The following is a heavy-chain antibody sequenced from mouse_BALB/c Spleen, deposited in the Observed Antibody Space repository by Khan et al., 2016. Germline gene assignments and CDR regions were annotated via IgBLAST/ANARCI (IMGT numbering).Heavy chain of an antibody. Sequence: EVQLQESGPGLVKPSQSLSLTCTVTGYSITSAYVWNWIRQFPGNKLEWMGYISYSGSTSYNPSLQSRITITRDTSKNQFFLQLNSVTTEDTATYDCARVVIYDGDYGYAMDYWGQGTSVTVSS. CDR3: ARVVIYDGDYGYAMDY. CDR1: GYSITSAYV. CDR2: ISYSGST. D-gene: IGHD2-3*01. V-gene: IGHV3-2*02. J-gene: IGHJ4*01.